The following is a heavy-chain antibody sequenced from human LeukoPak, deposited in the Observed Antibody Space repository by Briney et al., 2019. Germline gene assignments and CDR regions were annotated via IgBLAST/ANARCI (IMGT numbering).Heavy chain of an antibody. V-gene: IGHV3-30*02. Sequence: GGSLRLSCAASGFTFSSYGMHWVRQAPGKGLEWVAFIRYDGSNKYYADSVKGRFTISRDNSKNTLYLQMNSLRAEDTAVYYCANEVYCSSTSCQRGIDYWGQGTLVTVSS. CDR2: IRYDGSNK. CDR1: GFTFSSYG. D-gene: IGHD2-2*01. J-gene: IGHJ4*02. CDR3: ANEVYCSSTSCQRGIDY.